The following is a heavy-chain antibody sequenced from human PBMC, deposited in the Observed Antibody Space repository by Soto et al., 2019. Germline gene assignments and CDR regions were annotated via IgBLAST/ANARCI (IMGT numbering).Heavy chain of an antibody. D-gene: IGHD1-1*01. Sequence: SETLSLTCTVSGGSIYNGAYLWSWIRQHPGKGLEWIGYIYYTGSTYYNPSLKSRITISVDTSKTQFSLKLSSVTAADTAVYYCARLQYNFDYWGQGTLVTVSS. CDR1: GGSIYNGAYL. V-gene: IGHV4-31*03. J-gene: IGHJ4*02. CDR3: ARLQYNFDY. CDR2: IYYTGST.